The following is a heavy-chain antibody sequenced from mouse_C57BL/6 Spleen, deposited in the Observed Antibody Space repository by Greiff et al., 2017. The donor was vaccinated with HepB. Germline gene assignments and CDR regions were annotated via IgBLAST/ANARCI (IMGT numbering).Heavy chain of an antibody. V-gene: IGHV1-61*01. CDR2: IYPSDSET. Sequence: QVQLQQPGAELVRPGSSVKLSCKASGYTFTSYWMDWVKQRPGQGLEWIGNIYPSDSETHYNQKFQDKATLTVDKSSITAYMQLSSLTSADSAVYYCAYYGSSYREFDYWGQGTTLTVSS. CDR3: AYYGSSYREFDY. J-gene: IGHJ2*01. CDR1: GYTFTSYW. D-gene: IGHD1-1*01.